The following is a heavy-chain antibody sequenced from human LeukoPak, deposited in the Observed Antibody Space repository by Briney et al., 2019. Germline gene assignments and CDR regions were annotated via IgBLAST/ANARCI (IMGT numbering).Heavy chain of an antibody. CDR2: IIPIFGTA. J-gene: IGHJ4*02. D-gene: IGHD1-26*01. CDR3: ARDMGYSGSYSFDY. CDR1: GSTFSSYA. Sequence: SVELSCEASGSTFSSYAISWLRQPPGQGIEWMGGIIPIFGTANYAQKFQGRVTITTDESTSTAYMELSSLRSEDTAVYYCARDMGYSGSYSFDYWGQGTLVTVSS. V-gene: IGHV1-69*05.